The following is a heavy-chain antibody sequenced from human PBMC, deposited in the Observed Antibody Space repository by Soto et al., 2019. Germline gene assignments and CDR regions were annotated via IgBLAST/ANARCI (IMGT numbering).Heavy chain of an antibody. CDR1: GGSMSSNY. D-gene: IGHD6-19*01. V-gene: IGHV4-59*01. CDR2: IYYTGST. CDR3: ARGGWYVDY. Sequence: SETLSLTCTVSGGSMSSNYWSWIRQPPGKGLEYIGYIYYTGSTNYNPSLKSRVTISVDTSKNQFSLKLTSVTAADTAVYFCARGGWYVDYWGQGTLVTVSS. J-gene: IGHJ4*02.